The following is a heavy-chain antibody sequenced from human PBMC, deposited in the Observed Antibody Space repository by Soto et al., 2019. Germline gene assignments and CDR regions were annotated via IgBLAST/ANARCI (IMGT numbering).Heavy chain of an antibody. CDR3: ASPVVVTAFDAFHI. D-gene: IGHD2-21*02. J-gene: IGHJ3*02. CDR2: IYYSGNT. V-gene: IGHV4-39*01. CDR1: GGSISSSRYY. Sequence: PSDTLSLISTVSGGSISSSRYYWGWIRQPPGKGLEWIGTIYYSGNTYYNPSLKSRVTISVDTSKNQFSLKLSSVTAADTAVYYCASPVVVTAFDAFHIWGQPTMVTVSS.